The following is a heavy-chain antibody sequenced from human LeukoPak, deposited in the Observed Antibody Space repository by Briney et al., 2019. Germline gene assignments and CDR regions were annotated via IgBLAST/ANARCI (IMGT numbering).Heavy chain of an antibody. CDR1: GYTFTSYG. Sequence: ASVKVSCKASGYTFTSYGISWVRQAPGQGLEWMGWMSAYNGNTNYAQKLQGRVTMTTDTSTSTAYMELRSLRSDDTAVYYCARGVGLLRGKDYYYYMDVSGKGTTVTVSS. D-gene: IGHD1-26*01. J-gene: IGHJ6*03. CDR2: MSAYNGNT. CDR3: ARGVGLLRGKDYYYYMDV. V-gene: IGHV1-18*01.